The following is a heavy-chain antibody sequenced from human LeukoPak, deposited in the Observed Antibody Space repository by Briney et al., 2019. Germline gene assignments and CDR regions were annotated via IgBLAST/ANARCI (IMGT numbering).Heavy chain of an antibody. CDR3: ARVTPGGVGSFDY. V-gene: IGHV3-7*01. CDR2: INQGGSEK. J-gene: IGHJ4*02. Sequence: PGGSLRLSCAASGFFFSRYWMSWVRRAPGKGLEWVADINQGGSEKFYVDSVKGRFTISRDSARNSLYLQMNSLRAEDTAIYYCARVTPGGVGSFDYWGQGTLVTVSS. CDR1: GFFFSRYW. D-gene: IGHD3-16*01.